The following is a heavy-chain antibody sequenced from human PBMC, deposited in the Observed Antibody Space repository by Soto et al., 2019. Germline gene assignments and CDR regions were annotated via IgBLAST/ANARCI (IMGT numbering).Heavy chain of an antibody. CDR3: ARGRGSSDLQFSYYYMDV. J-gene: IGHJ6*02. CDR2: MNPNSGDT. CDR1: FTSFD. Sequence: QVQLVQSGAEVKKPGASVKVSCAFTSFDINWVRQAAGQGLEWMAWMNPNSGDTRYAQKLQGRVTMTRDTSKFTAYMELNNLRSEDTAVYYCARGRGSSDLQFSYYYMDVWDQGTTVTVSS. V-gene: IGHV1-8*01. D-gene: IGHD6-13*01.